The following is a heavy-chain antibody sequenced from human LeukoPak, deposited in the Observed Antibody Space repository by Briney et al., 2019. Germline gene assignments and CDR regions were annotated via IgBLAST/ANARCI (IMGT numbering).Heavy chain of an antibody. V-gene: IGHV1-8*01. D-gene: IGHD4-23*01. CDR3: ARVDGGYGGTLSYMDV. J-gene: IGHJ6*03. CDR2: MNPNSGNT. Sequence: ASVKVSCKASGYTFTSYDINWVRQATGQGLEWMGWMNPNSGNTGYAQKFQGRVTMTRNTSISTAYMELSSLRSEDTAVYYCARVDGGYGGTLSYMDVWGKGTTVTVSS. CDR1: GYTFTSYD.